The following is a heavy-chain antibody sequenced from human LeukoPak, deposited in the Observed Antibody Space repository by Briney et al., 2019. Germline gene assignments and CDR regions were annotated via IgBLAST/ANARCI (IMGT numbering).Heavy chain of an antibody. V-gene: IGHV4-34*01. CDR1: GGSFSGYY. Sequence: SETLSLTCAVYGGSFSGYYWSWIRQPPGKGLEWIGEINHSGSTNYNPSLKSRVTISVDTSKNQFSLKLSSVTAADTAVYYCARGLYYFDYWGPGTLVTVSS. J-gene: IGHJ4*02. CDR3: ARGLYYFDY. CDR2: INHSGST. D-gene: IGHD2/OR15-2a*01.